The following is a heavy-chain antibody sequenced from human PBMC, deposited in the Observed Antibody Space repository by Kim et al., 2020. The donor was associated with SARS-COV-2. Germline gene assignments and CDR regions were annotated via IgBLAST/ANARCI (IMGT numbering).Heavy chain of an antibody. J-gene: IGHJ3*02. V-gene: IGHV1-69*13. CDR1: GRTFSSYA. D-gene: IGHD6-13*01. CDR3: AGSRDSSSWYQDAFDI. Sequence: SVKVSCKASGRTFSSYAISWVRQAPGQGLEWMGGIIPIFGTANYAQKFQGRVTITADESTSTAYMELSSLRSEDTAVYYCAGSRDSSSWYQDAFDIWGQGTMVTVSS. CDR2: IIPIFGTA.